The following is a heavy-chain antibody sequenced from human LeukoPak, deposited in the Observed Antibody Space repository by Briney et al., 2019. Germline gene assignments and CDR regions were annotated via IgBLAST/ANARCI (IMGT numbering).Heavy chain of an antibody. V-gene: IGHV5-51*01. CDR1: GYSFTSYW. CDR3: ARSLSQDSSSWYRSDYYYGMDV. J-gene: IGHJ6*02. Sequence: KNGESLKISCKGSGYSFTSYWIGWVRQMPGKGLEWMGIIYPGDSDTRYSPSFQGQVTISADKSISTAYLQWSSLKASDTAMYYCARSLSQDSSSWYRSDYYYGMDVWGQGTTVTVSS. D-gene: IGHD6-13*01. CDR2: IYPGDSDT.